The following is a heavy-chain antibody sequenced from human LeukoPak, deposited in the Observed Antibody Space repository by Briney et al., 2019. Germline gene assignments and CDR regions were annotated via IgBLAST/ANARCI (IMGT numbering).Heavy chain of an antibody. CDR1: GGSISSSSYY. D-gene: IGHD3-9*01. CDR3: ARDFEASSWFDP. J-gene: IGHJ5*02. CDR2: VFYTGST. V-gene: IGHV4-39*07. Sequence: PSETLSLTCTVSGGSISSSSYYWGWIRQPPGKGLEWIGSVFYTGSTYYNPSLKSRVTISVDTSKNQFSLKLNSVTAADTAVYYCARDFEASSWFDPWGQGTLVTVSS.